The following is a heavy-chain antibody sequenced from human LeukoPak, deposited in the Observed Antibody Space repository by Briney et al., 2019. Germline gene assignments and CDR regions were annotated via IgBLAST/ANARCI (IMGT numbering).Heavy chain of an antibody. V-gene: IGHV4-34*01. CDR3: AREISRYYYYYMDV. CDR2: INHSGST. CDR1: GGSFSGYY. D-gene: IGHD6-13*01. J-gene: IGHJ6*03. Sequence: TSSETLSLTCAVYGGSFSGYYWSWLRQPPGKGLEWIGEINHSGSTNYNPSLKSRVTISVDTSKNQFSLKLSSVTAADTAVYYCAREISRYYYYYMDVWGKGTTVTVSS.